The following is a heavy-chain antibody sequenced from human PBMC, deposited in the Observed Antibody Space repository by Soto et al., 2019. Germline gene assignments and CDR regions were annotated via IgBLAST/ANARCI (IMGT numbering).Heavy chain of an antibody. CDR1: GFSLNTNGAG. D-gene: IGHD1-20*01. V-gene: IGHV2-5*02. J-gene: IGHJ5*02. CDR3: AHRDPQYHYNCNGGWFDP. CDR2: IYWDDDK. Sequence: QITLKESGPTLVKPTQTLTLTCTFSGFSLNTNGAGVGWIRQPPGKALEWLALIYWDDDKRYSPSLKSRLTITKDASKNQVVHTMTNIETVDTATYYYAHRDPQYHYNCNGGWFDPWGQGTLVAVSS.